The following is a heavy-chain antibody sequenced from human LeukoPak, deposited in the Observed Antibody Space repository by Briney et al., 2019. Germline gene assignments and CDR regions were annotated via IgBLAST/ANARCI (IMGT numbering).Heavy chain of an antibody. J-gene: IGHJ4*02. CDR3: ARVVNFGSGWPYYFDY. D-gene: IGHD6-19*01. CDR2: INPNSGGT. V-gene: IGHV1-2*02. CDR1: GYTFTGYY. Sequence: ASVKVSCKASGYTFTGYYMHWVRQAPGQGLEWMGWINPNSGGTNYAQKFQGRVTMTRDTSISTAYMELSRLRSDDTAVYYCARVVNFGSGWPYYFDYWGQGTLVTVSS.